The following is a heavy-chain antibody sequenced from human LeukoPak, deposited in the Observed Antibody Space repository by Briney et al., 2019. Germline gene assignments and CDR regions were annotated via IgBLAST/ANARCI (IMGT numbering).Heavy chain of an antibody. CDR3: ARGRPTYCSSTSCYTQGDY. V-gene: IGHV4-59*01. CDR2: IYYTGST. Sequence: SETLSLTCTVSGGSISSYYWSWIRQPPGKGLEWIGYIYYTGSTNYNPSLKSRVTISVDTSKNQSSLKLSSVTAADTAVYYCARGRPTYCSSTSCYTQGDYWGQGTLVTVSS. CDR1: GGSISSYY. D-gene: IGHD2-2*02. J-gene: IGHJ4*02.